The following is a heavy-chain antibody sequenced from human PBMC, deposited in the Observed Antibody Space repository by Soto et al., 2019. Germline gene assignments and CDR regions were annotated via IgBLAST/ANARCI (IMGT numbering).Heavy chain of an antibody. CDR2: INPSGGST. CDR1: GYTFTSYN. V-gene: IGHV1-46*01. CDR3: ARGVGVVVVVAATGYGMDV. D-gene: IGHD2-15*01. J-gene: IGHJ6*02. Sequence: QVQLVESWAEVKKPGASVKVSCKASGYTFTSYNMHWVRQAPGQGLEWMGIINPSGGSTSYAQKFQGRVTMTRDTSTSTVYMELSSLRSEDTAVYYCARGVGVVVVVAATGYGMDVWGQGTTVTVSS.